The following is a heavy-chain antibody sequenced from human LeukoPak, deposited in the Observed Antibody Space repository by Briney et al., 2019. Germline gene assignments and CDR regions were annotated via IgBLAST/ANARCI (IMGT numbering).Heavy chain of an antibody. CDR1: GFTFSSYA. CDR3: ARVPPLSDNYYYYYGMDV. Sequence: GGSLRLSCAASGFTFSSYAMHWVRQAPGKGLEWVAVISYDGSNKYYADSVKGRFTISRDNSKNTLYLQMNSLRAEDTAVYYCARVPPLSDNYYYYYGMDVWGKGTTVTVSS. J-gene: IGHJ6*04. CDR2: ISYDGSNK. V-gene: IGHV3-30*04.